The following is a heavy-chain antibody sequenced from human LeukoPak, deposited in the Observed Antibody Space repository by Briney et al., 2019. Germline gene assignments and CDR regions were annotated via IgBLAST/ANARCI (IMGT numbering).Heavy chain of an antibody. CDR3: ATQYGSGSYWYPDAFDI. V-gene: IGHV3-23*01. J-gene: IGHJ3*02. D-gene: IGHD3-10*01. CDR1: GFTFSSYA. Sequence: GGSLRLSCAASGFTFSSYAMSWVRQAPGKGLEWVSAISGSGGSTYYADSVKGRFTISRDNSKNTLYLQMNSLRAEDTAVYYCATQYGSGSYWYPDAFDIWGQGTMVTVSS. CDR2: ISGSGGST.